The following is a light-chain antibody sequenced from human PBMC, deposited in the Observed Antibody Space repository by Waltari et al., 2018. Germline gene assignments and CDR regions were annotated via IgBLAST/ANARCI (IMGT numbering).Light chain of an antibody. CDR2: EAS. V-gene: IGKV2D-29*02. CDR1: QSLLHSDGKTY. Sequence: DVVMTQTPLSLSVTPGQPASISCKSSQSLLHSDGKTYLFWYLQRPGQSPQLLIYEASNRVSGGPDRFSGSGSGTDFTLKISRVEAEDVGVYYCMQSIEFWTFGQGTKMEIK. CDR3: MQSIEFWT. J-gene: IGKJ1*01.